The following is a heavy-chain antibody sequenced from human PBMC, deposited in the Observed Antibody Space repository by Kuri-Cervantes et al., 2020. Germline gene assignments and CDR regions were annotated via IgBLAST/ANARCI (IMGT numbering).Heavy chain of an antibody. D-gene: IGHD6-13*01. CDR1: GFTFSDYY. J-gene: IGHJ6*02. CDR3: AREQGAAGTVFHYYGMDV. Sequence: GESLKISFAASGFTFSDYYMSWIRQAPGKGLEWVTYISSSGSTIYYVDSVKGRFTISRDNAKNSLYLQMNSLRAEDTAVYYWAREQGAAGTVFHYYGMDVWGQGTTVTVSS. CDR2: ISSSGSTI. V-gene: IGHV3-11*01.